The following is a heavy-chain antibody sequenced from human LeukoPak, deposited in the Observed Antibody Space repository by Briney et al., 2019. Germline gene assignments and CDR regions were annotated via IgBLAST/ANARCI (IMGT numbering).Heavy chain of an antibody. Sequence: PGGSLRLSCAASGFTFSDYYMSWIRLAPGKGLEWVSYISSSGSTIYYADSVKGRFTISRDNAKNSLYLQMNSLKTEDTAVYYCTSTNYDFWSGSLYYYYYGMDVWGQGTTVTVSS. D-gene: IGHD3-3*01. V-gene: IGHV3-11*01. CDR2: ISSSGSTI. J-gene: IGHJ6*02. CDR3: TSTNYDFWSGSLYYYYYGMDV. CDR1: GFTFSDYY.